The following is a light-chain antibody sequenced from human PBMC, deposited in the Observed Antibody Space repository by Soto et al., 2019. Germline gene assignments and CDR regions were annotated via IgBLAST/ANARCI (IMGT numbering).Light chain of an antibody. CDR2: DAS. CDR3: QQRSNWLT. CDR1: QSVSSY. V-gene: IGKV3-11*01. J-gene: IGKJ4*01. Sequence: EIVLTQSPATLSLSPEERATLACRTSQSVSSYLAWYQQKPGQAPRLLIYDASNRATGIPARFSGSGSGTDFTLPISSLEPEDFAVYYCQQRSNWLTFGGGTKVEIK.